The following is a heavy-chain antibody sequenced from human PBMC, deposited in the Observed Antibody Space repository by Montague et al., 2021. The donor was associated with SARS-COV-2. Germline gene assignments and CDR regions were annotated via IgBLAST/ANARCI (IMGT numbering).Heavy chain of an antibody. CDR1: GSSISSGFY. CDR2: VYHSGYT. V-gene: IGHV4-38-2*01. D-gene: IGHD5-12*01. J-gene: IGHJ4*02. CDR3: ARRGYTGSDYFDY. Sequence: SETLSLTSSVAGSSISSGFYGAWIRQSPGKGPEWIGTVYHSGYTHYNLSLESRVTVSIDTSKNQFSLTVTSVTAADTAVYFCARRGYTGSDYFDYWGQGTLVAVSS.